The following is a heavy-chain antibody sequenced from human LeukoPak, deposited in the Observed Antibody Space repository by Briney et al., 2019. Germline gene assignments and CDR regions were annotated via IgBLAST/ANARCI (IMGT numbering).Heavy chain of an antibody. D-gene: IGHD3-10*01. V-gene: IGHV4-4*07. CDR1: GGSINSY. CDR2: ISGSGST. Sequence: SETLSLTCTVSGGSINSYWSWMRQPAGKGLEGIGRISGSGSTTYNPALKSRLSISIDTSKNQFSLKLMSVAAADTAVYYCARDSGTTGEVKFDPWGQGTLVTVSS. J-gene: IGHJ5*02. CDR3: ARDSGTTGEVKFDP.